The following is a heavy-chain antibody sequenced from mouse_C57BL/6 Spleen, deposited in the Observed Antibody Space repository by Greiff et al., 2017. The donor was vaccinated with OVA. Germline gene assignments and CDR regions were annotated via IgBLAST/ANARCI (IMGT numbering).Heavy chain of an antibody. CDR3: ASYGYSLAMDY. Sequence: EVKLQESGPGLVKPSQSLSLTCSVTGYSITSGYYWNWIRQFPGNKLEWMGYIRYDGSNNYNPSLKNRISITRDTSKNQFFLKLNSETTEDTATYYCASYGYSLAMDYWGQGTSVTVSS. CDR2: IRYDGSN. CDR1: GYSITSGYY. J-gene: IGHJ4*01. D-gene: IGHD2-2*01. V-gene: IGHV3-6*01.